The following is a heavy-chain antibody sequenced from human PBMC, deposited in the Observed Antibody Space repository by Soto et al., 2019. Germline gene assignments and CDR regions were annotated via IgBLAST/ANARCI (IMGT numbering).Heavy chain of an antibody. CDR1: GFTFSSYA. J-gene: IGHJ4*02. CDR3: AKETSYGDYDPSYFGY. Sequence: EVQLLESGGGLVQPGGSLRLSCAASGFTFSSYAMSWVRQAPGEGLEWVSAISGSGGTTYYADSVKGRFTISRDNSKNTLYLQMNSPRAEDTAVYYCAKETSYGDYDPSYFGYWGQGTLVTVSS. CDR2: ISGSGGTT. D-gene: IGHD4-17*01. V-gene: IGHV3-23*01.